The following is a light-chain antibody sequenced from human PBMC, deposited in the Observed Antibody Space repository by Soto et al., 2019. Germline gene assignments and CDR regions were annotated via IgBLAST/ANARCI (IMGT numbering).Light chain of an antibody. CDR1: QSVFSRY. V-gene: IGKV3-20*01. CDR2: GIS. J-gene: IGKJ5*01. Sequence: EIVLTQSPGTLSLSPGQRATLSCRASQSVFSRYLAWYQQKPGQAPRLLIYGISNRAAGIPGRFSGSGSETDFTLTISGLEPEDVAVYYCQLDGNSVRVTFGRGTSLEIK. CDR3: QLDGNSVRVT.